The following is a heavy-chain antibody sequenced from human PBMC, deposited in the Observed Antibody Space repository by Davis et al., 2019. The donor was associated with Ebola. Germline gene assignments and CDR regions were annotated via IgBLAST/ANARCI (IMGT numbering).Heavy chain of an antibody. J-gene: IGHJ4*02. V-gene: IGHV4-59*08. CDR3: ARHQLHFDY. Sequence: MPSETLSLTCTVSGGSISSYYWSWIRQPPGKGLEWIGYIYYSGSTNYNPSLKSRVTISVDTSKNQFSLKLSSVTAADTAMYYCARHQLHFDYWGQGTLVTVSS. CDR1: GGSISSYY. CDR2: IYYSGST. D-gene: IGHD2-2*01.